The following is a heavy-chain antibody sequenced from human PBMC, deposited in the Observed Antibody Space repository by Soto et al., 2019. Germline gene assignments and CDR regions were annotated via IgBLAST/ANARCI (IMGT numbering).Heavy chain of an antibody. CDR2: IVPVFGRP. CDR1: GGSFSNFG. D-gene: IGHD5-12*01. J-gene: IGHJ4*02. CDR3: AREGSGYNF. Sequence: SVKVSCKASGGSFSNFGISWVRQAPGQGLEWMGGIVPVFGRPNYAQRFRGRLTITADESTSTGYMELIGLRSDDTAVYYCAREGSGYNFWGQGTQVTVSS. V-gene: IGHV1-69*13.